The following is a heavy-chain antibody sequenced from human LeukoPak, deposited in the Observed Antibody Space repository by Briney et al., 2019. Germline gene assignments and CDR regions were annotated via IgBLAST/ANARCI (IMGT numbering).Heavy chain of an antibody. Sequence: PSETLSLTCAVYGGSFSGYYWSLIRQPPGKGLEWIGEINHSGSTNYNPSLKSRVTISVDTSKNQFSLKLSSVTAADTAVYYCARRPKYYYDSSGYLDYWGQGTLVTVSS. CDR2: INHSGST. V-gene: IGHV4-34*01. D-gene: IGHD3-22*01. J-gene: IGHJ4*02. CDR1: GGSFSGYY. CDR3: ARRPKYYYDSSGYLDY.